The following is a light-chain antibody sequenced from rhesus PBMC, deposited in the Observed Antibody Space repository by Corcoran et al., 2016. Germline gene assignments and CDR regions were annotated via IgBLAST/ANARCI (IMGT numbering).Light chain of an antibody. CDR2: AAS. J-gene: IGKJ4*01. CDR3: LQHNSYPLT. CDR1: QAISSS. Sequence: DIQMTQSPSSLSASIGDTVTITCRASQAISSSLHWFQQKPGKAPKVLIYAASSLGSGVPSRFSGSGSGTDFTRTIRSLQPEDFAVYDCLQHNSYPLTFGGGTKVELK. V-gene: IGKV1-28*03.